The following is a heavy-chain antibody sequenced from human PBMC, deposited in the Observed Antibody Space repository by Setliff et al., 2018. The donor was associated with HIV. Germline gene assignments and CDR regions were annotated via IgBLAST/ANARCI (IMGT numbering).Heavy chain of an antibody. D-gene: IGHD3-10*01. J-gene: IGHJ4*02. CDR2: IYYSGST. CDR1: GGSISSGSYY. V-gene: IGHV4-39*07. CDR3: ASGYGSGTYPGD. Sequence: SETLSLTCTVSGGSISSGSYYWSWIRQPPGKGLEWVGSIYYSGSTYYNPSLKSRVTISLDTSKNQFSLKLSSVTVADTAVYYCASGYGSGTYPGDWGQGTLVTVS.